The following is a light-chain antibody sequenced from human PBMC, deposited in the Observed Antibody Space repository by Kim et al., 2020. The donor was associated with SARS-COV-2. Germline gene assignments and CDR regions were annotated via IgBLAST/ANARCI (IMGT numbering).Light chain of an antibody. CDR2: AAS. CDR1: QGISSF. J-gene: IGKJ2*01. CDR3: QQFQSYPYT. V-gene: IGKV1-9*01. Sequence: SAAIGDIVTITGPASQGISSFLAWFQQKPGKAPEHLIYAASTLQSGVPSRFSGSGSGTEYSLTITGLQPEDFATYFCQQFQSYPYTFGQGTKLEI.